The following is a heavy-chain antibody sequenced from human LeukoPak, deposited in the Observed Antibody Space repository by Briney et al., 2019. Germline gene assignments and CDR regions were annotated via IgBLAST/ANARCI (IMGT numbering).Heavy chain of an antibody. D-gene: IGHD1-26*01. Sequence: QPGGSLRLSCAASGFTFSSYEMNWVRQAPGKGLEWVSYISSSSSTIYCADSVKGRFTISRDNAKNSLYLQMNSLRAEDTAVYYCARVVWDIVGAAQTYYYYYYMDVWGKGTTVTVSS. CDR3: ARVVWDIVGAAQTYYYYYYMDV. J-gene: IGHJ6*03. V-gene: IGHV3-48*01. CDR1: GFTFSSYE. CDR2: ISSSSSTI.